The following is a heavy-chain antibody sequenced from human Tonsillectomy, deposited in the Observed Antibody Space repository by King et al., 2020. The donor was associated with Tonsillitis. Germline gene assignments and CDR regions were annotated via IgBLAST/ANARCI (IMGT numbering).Heavy chain of an antibody. Sequence: TLKESGPTLVKPTQTLTLTCTFSGFSPSTSGVGVGWIRQPPGKALEWLALIYWNDDKRYSPSLKSRLTITKDTSKNDAVLTMTNMDPVDTATYYCAHRSGADHGDYLGVGAFDLWGQGTMVTVSS. CDR3: AHRSGADHGDYLGVGAFDL. D-gene: IGHD4-17*01. CDR2: IYWNDDK. V-gene: IGHV2-5*01. J-gene: IGHJ3*01. CDR1: GFSPSTSGVG.